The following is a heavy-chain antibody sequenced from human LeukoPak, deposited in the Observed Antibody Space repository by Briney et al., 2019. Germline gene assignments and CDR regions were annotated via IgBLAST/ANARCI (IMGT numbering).Heavy chain of an antibody. Sequence: ASVKVSCKASGYTFTSYGISGVRQAPGQGLEWMGWISAYKGNTNYAQKLQGRVTMTTDTSTSTAYMELRSLRSDDTAVYYCTRESTGMATTPSDYWGQGTLVTVSS. CDR1: GYTFTSYG. J-gene: IGHJ4*02. CDR3: TRESTGMATTPSDY. V-gene: IGHV1-18*01. CDR2: ISAYKGNT. D-gene: IGHD5-24*01.